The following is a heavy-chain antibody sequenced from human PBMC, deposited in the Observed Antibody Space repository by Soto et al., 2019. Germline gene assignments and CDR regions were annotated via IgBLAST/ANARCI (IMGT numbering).Heavy chain of an antibody. V-gene: IGHV3-53*01. CDR2: IYSGVSR. J-gene: IGHJ4*02. Sequence: SLIVSCASCGLTLINHYMTFVLQAPGKGLYCVSVIYSGVSRYYADSVKGRFAISRDHSKNTLYLQMNSLTAEDTAVYYRKRDLTDLENTGNYLEYRGQRTLV. CDR1: GLTLINHY. D-gene: IGHD2-2*02. CDR3: KRDLTDLENTGNYLEY.